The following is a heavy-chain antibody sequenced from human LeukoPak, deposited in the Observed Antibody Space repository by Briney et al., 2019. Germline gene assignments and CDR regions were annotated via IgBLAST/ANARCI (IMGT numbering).Heavy chain of an antibody. CDR3: AKDKDYYDSSGFIDY. D-gene: IGHD3-22*01. CDR1: GFTFSTYW. CDR2: VNSDGSST. Sequence: PGGSLRLSCAASGFTFSTYWMYWVRQSPGKGLVWVSRVNSDGSSTTYADSVKGRFTISRDNAKNSLYLQMNSLRAEDTALYYCAKDKDYYDSSGFIDYWGQGTLVTVSS. J-gene: IGHJ4*02. V-gene: IGHV3-74*01.